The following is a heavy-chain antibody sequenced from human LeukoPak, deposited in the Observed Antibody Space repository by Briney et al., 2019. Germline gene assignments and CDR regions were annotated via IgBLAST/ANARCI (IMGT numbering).Heavy chain of an antibody. J-gene: IGHJ4*02. CDR1: GFTFSRYS. Sequence: GGSLRLSCAASGFTFSRYSMNWVRHAPGQGLEWASSISSSSTYIYYADSMKGRFTISRDNAKNSLYLQMDSLRAEDTAVYYCAREDYGDYVFGHWGQGTLVTGSS. D-gene: IGHD4-17*01. V-gene: IGHV3-21*01. CDR2: ISSSSTYI. CDR3: AREDYGDYVFGH.